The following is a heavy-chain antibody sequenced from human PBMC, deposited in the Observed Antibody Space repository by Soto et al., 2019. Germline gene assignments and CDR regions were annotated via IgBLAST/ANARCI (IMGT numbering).Heavy chain of an antibody. V-gene: IGHV3-23*01. CDR2: ISGSGGST. J-gene: IGHJ6*02. CDR1: GFTFSSYA. Sequence: GGSLRLSCAASGFTFSSYAMSWVRQAPGKGLEWVSAISGSGGSTYYADSVKGRFTISRDNSKNTLYLQMNSLRAEDTAVYYCAKCGDYDILTGYYRTVGMDVWGQGTTVTVS. D-gene: IGHD3-9*01. CDR3: AKCGDYDILTGYYRTVGMDV.